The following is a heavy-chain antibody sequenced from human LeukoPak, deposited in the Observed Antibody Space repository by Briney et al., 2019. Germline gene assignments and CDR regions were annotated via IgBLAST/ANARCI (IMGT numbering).Heavy chain of an antibody. CDR2: IYYSGST. CDR3: ASHGDPGYFQH. Sequence: PSQTLSLTCTVSGGSISSGDYYWSWICQPPGKGLEWIGYIYYSGSTYYNPSLKSRVTISVDTSKNQFSLKLSSVTAADTAVYYCASHGDPGYFQHWGQGTLVTVSS. CDR1: GGSISSGDYY. J-gene: IGHJ1*01. V-gene: IGHV4-30-4*01. D-gene: IGHD4-17*01.